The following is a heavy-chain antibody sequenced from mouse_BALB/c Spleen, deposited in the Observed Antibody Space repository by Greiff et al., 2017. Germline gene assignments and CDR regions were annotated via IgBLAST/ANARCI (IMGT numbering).Heavy chain of an antibody. CDR2: INPSSGYT. J-gene: IGHJ4*01. V-gene: IGHV1-4*01. CDR3: ARWWLLRGDAMDY. Sequence: VQLQQSGAELARPGASVKMSCKASGYTFTSYTMHWVKQRPGQGLEWIGYINPSSGYTNYNQKFKDKATLTADKSSSTAYMQLSSLTSEDSAVYYCARWWLLRGDAMDYWGQGTSVTVSS. CDR1: GYTFTSYT. D-gene: IGHD2-3*01.